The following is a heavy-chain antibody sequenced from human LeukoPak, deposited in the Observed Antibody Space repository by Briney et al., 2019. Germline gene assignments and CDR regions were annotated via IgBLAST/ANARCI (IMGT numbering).Heavy chain of an antibody. CDR3: ATIGSIGY. CDR2: ISSNGGST. V-gene: IGHV3-64*01. D-gene: IGHD1-14*01. Sequence: GGSLRLSCAGSGFTFSSYAMHWVRQAPGKGLEYVSAISSNGGSTYYANSVKGRFIISRDNSKNTLYLQMGSLRAEDTAVYYCATIGSIGYWGQGTLVTVSS. J-gene: IGHJ4*02. CDR1: GFTFSSYA.